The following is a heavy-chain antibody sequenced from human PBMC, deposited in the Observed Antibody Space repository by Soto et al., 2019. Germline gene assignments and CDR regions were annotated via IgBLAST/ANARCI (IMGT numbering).Heavy chain of an antibody. CDR2: IIPLFGTP. V-gene: IGHV1-69*01. CDR3: ARASSVICGGVPCYRLDSSFDS. D-gene: IGHD2-21*01. J-gene: IGHJ5*01. CDR1: GATFSTTG. Sequence: QVQLVQSGAEVRKPGSSLRVSCKSSGATFSTTGISWVRQAPGQGLEWMGGIIPLFGTPKYARKFQGRVSITADESTNTVYMELNSLRPDDAAVYYCARASSVICGGVPCYRLDSSFDSWGQGSLVIVSS.